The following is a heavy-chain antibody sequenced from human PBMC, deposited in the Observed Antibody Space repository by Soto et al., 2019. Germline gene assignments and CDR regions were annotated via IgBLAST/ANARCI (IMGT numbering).Heavy chain of an antibody. CDR1: GFIFTSYS. Sequence: PGGSLRLSCAASGFIFTSYSMVWVRQAPGKGLEWVAVISYDGSNKYYADSVKGRFTISRDNSKNTLYLQMNSLRAEDTAVYYCAKDSFIPSSSTARSGRFHTAMVSWDQGTLVTVSS. CDR2: ISYDGSNK. D-gene: IGHD5-18*01. V-gene: IGHV3-30*18. J-gene: IGHJ4*02. CDR3: AKDSFIPSSSTARSGRFHTAMVS.